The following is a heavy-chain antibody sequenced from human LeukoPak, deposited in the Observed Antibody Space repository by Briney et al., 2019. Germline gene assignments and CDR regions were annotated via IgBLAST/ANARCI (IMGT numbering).Heavy chain of an antibody. J-gene: IGHJ4*02. V-gene: IGHV3-48*01. Sequence: GGSLRLSCATSGFTLSSYSMNWVRQAPGKGLEWVSYISSGSTTIYYADSVKGRFTISRGNAKNSLYLQMNSLRAEDTAVYYCTRDVEQWLVRVYYFDYWGQGTLVTVSS. D-gene: IGHD6-19*01. CDR2: ISSGSTTI. CDR3: TRDVEQWLVRVYYFDY. CDR1: GFTLSSYS.